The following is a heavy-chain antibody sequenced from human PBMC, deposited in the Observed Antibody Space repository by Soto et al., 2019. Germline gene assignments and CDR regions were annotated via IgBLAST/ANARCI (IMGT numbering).Heavy chain of an antibody. D-gene: IGHD4-17*01. CDR2: IIPIFGTA. Sequence: GASVKVSCKASGGTFSSYAISWVRQAPGQGLEWMGGIIPIFGTANYAQKFQGRVTITADESTSTAYMELSSLRSEDTAVYYCARELTDYGDYDSGYYYGMDVWGQGTTVTVSS. CDR3: ARELTDYGDYDSGYYYGMDV. CDR1: GGTFSSYA. J-gene: IGHJ6*02. V-gene: IGHV1-69*13.